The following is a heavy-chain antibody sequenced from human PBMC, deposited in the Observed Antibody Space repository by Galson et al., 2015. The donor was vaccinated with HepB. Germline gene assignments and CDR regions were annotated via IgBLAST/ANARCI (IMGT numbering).Heavy chain of an antibody. V-gene: IGHV3-30*18. D-gene: IGHD6-6*01. CDR3: AKVSSIAARPWYYYYMDV. CDR2: ISYDGSNK. CDR1: GFTFSSYG. J-gene: IGHJ6*03. Sequence: SLRLSCAASGFTFSSYGMHWVRQAPGKGLEWVAVISYDGSNKYYADSVKGRFTISRDNSKNTLYLQMNSLRAEDTAVYYCAKVSSIAARPWYYYYMDVWGKGTTVTVSS.